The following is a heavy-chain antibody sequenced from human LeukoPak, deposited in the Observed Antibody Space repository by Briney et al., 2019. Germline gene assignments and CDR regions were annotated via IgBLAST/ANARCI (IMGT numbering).Heavy chain of an antibody. CDR1: GGSISSYY. Sequence: SETLSLTCTVSGGSISSYYWSWIRQPPGKGLEWIGYIYYSGSTNYNPSLKSRVTISVDTSKNQFSLKLSSVTAADTAVYYCARMVRGGPFDYWGQGTLVTVSS. D-gene: IGHD3-10*01. CDR3: ARMVRGGPFDY. J-gene: IGHJ4*02. CDR2: IYYSGST. V-gene: IGHV4-59*01.